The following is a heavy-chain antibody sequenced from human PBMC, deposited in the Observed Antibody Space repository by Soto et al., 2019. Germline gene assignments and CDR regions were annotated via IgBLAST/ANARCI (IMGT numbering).Heavy chain of an antibody. CDR2: ISSSSSYI. CDR3: ARDCYSSSSYYYYMDV. J-gene: IGHJ6*03. CDR1: GFTFSSYS. V-gene: IGHV3-21*01. Sequence: EVQLVESGGGLVKPGGSLRLSGAASGFTFSSYSMNWVRQAPGKGLEWVSSISSSSSYIYYADSVKGRFTISRDNAKNSLYLQMNRLRAEDTAVYYCARDCYSSSSYYYYMDVWGKGTTVTVSS. D-gene: IGHD6-13*01.